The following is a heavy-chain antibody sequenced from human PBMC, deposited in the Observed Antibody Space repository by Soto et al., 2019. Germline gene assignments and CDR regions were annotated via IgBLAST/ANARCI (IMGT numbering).Heavy chain of an antibody. CDR3: ARPYSSGWYGDLDY. CDR2: ISYDGSNK. Sequence: QVQLVESGGGVVQPGRSLRLSCTASGFTFSSYAMHWVRQAPGKGLEWVAVISYDGSNKYYADSVKGRFTISRDNSKNPMYLQMNSLRGEDTAVYYCARPYSSGWYGDLDYWGQGTLVTGSS. J-gene: IGHJ4*02. V-gene: IGHV3-30-3*01. CDR1: GFTFSSYA. D-gene: IGHD6-19*01.